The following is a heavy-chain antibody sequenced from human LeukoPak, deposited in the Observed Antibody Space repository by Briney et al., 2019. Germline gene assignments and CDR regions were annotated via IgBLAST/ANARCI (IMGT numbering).Heavy chain of an antibody. J-gene: IGHJ6*03. V-gene: IGHV1-46*01. D-gene: IGHD1-26*01. Sequence: ASVKVSCKASGYTSTSYYMHWVRQAPGQGLEWMGIINPSGGSTSYAQKFQGRVTMTRDMSTSTVYMELSSLRSDDTAVYYCARNGGSYLNKLYYYYYMDVWGKGTTVTVSS. CDR1: GYTSTSYY. CDR3: ARNGGSYLNKLYYYYYMDV. CDR2: INPSGGST.